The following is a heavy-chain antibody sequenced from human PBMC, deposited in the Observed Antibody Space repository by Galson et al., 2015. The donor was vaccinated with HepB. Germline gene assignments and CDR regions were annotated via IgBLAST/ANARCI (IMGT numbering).Heavy chain of an antibody. J-gene: IGHJ4*02. V-gene: IGHV3-30*04. CDR3: ARGNYYGSGSYIY. CDR2: ISYDGSNK. CDR1: GFTFSSYA. Sequence: SLRLSCAASGFTFSSYAMHWVRQAPGKGLEWVAVISYDGSNKYYADSVKGRFTISRDNSKNTLYLQMNSLRAEDTAVYYCARGNYYGSGSYIYWGQGTLVTVSS. D-gene: IGHD3-10*01.